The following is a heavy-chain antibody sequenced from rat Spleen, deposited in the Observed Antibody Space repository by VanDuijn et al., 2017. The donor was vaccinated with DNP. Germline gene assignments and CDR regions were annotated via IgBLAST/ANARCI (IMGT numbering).Heavy chain of an antibody. CDR1: LTSYG. V-gene: IGHV2-77*01. D-gene: IGHD1-1*01. CDR2: IWGDGIT. J-gene: IGHJ2*01. Sequence: LTSYGVHWVRQAPGKGLEWMGIIWGDGITNYNSALKSRLSISRDTSKSQVFLTMSSLHTDDSAVYYCAQMGTTVFDYWGQGLMVTVSS. CDR3: AQMGTTVFDY.